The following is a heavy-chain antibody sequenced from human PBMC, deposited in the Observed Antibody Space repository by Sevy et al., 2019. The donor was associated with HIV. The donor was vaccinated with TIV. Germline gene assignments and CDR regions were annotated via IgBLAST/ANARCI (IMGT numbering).Heavy chain of an antibody. J-gene: IGHJ4*02. V-gene: IGHV3-23*01. CDR1: GFTFSSYA. D-gene: IGHD2-15*01. CDR3: AKDRAVVVVAATPLHS. CDR2: ISGSGGST. Sequence: GGSLRLSCAASGFTFSSYAMSWVRQAPGKGLEWVSAISGSGGSTYYADSVKGRFTISRDNSKNTLYLQMNSLRAEDTAVYYWAKDRAVVVVAATPLHSWGQGTLVTVSS.